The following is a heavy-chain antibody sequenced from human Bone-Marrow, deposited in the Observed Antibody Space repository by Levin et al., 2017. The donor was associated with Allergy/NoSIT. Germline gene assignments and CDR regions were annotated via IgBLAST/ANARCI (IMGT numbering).Heavy chain of an antibody. CDR3: ARILWFGEAERAFDI. D-gene: IGHD3-10*01. V-gene: IGHV2-70*01. CDR1: GFSLSTSGMC. Sequence: SGPTLVKPTQTLTLTCTFSGFSLSTSGMCVSWIRQPPGKALEWLALIDWDDDEYYSTSLRTRLTISKDTSSNQVVLTMTNMDPVDTATYFCARILWFGEAERAFDIWGQGTTVTVTS. CDR2: IDWDDDE. J-gene: IGHJ3*02.